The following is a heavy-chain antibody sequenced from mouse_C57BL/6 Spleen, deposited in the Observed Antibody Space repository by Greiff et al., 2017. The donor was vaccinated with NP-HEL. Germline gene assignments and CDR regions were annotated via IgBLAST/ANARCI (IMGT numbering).Heavy chain of an antibody. CDR3: ARFGYYTLDY. Sequence: EVQLQESGGGLVQPGGSLSLSCAASGFTFTDYYMSWVRQPPGKALEWLGFIRNKANGYTTEYSASVKGRFTISRDNSQSILYLQMNALRAEDSATYYCARFGYYTLDYWGQGTTLTVSS. J-gene: IGHJ2*01. CDR1: GFTFTDYY. V-gene: IGHV7-3*01. D-gene: IGHD2-12*01. CDR2: IRNKANGYTT.